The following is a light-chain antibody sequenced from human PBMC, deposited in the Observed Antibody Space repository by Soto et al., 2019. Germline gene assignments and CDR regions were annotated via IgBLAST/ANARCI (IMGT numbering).Light chain of an antibody. CDR3: AAWDDSLSGPNVV. CDR1: SSNIGSNY. V-gene: IGLV1-47*01. J-gene: IGLJ2*01. CDR2: RNN. Sequence: QSVLTQPPSASGTPGQRVTISCSGSSSNIGSNYVYWYQQLPGTAPILLIYRNNQRPSGVPDRFSGSKSGTSASLAISGLRSEDEADYYCAAWDDSLSGPNVVFGGGTKLTVL.